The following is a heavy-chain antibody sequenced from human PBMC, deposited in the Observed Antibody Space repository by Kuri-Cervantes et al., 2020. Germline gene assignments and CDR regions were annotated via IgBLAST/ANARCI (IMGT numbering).Heavy chain of an antibody. CDR1: GFGFSDHY. V-gene: IGHV3-72*01. D-gene: IGHD3-3*01. CDR3: AAESDLDSSLEP. CDR2: IRTKANSYST. Sequence: GGSLRLSCIVSGFGFSDHYMDWVRQAPGKGLEWVGRIRTKANSYSTQCAASVKDRFTIPRDDSRNSLFLQMNSLTIEDTAVYFCAAESDLDSSLEPWGQGTLVTVSS. J-gene: IGHJ5*02.